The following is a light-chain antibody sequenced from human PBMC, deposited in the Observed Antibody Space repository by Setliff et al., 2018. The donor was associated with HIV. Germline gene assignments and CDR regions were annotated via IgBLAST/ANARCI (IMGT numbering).Light chain of an antibody. CDR1: SSDVGAYDY. J-gene: IGLJ1*01. Sequence: QSALTQPASVSGSPGQSITISCTGTSSDVGAYDYVSWYQQHPGEAPKLMIYDVNLRPSGVSNRFSGSKSGNTATLTISGLQTEDEADYYCSSYTSSSTLVFGTGTKVTVL. CDR2: DVN. V-gene: IGLV2-14*03. CDR3: SSYTSSSTLV.